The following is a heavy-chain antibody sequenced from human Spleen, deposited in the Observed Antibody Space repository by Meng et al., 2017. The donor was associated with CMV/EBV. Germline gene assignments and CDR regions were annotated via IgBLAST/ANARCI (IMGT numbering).Heavy chain of an antibody. Sequence: ASVKVSCKASGYTFTDYYLHWVRQAPGQGLEWMGWINPNSGGTNYAQKFQGRVTMTRDTSISTAYMELSRLRSDDTAVYYCARDYWQTRAFDIWGQGTMVTVSS. CDR2: INPNSGGT. D-gene: IGHD2-15*01. CDR1: GYTFTDYY. CDR3: ARDYWQTRAFDI. J-gene: IGHJ3*02. V-gene: IGHV1-2*02.